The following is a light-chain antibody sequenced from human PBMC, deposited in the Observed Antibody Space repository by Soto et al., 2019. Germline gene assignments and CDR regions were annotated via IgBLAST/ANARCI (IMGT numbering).Light chain of an antibody. V-gene: IGKV1-33*01. CDR1: QDISNY. Sequence: DIQMTQSPSSLSASVGDRVTITCQASQDISNYLNWYQQKPGKAPKLLIYDASNLETGVPSRFSGSGSGTDFTFTISSLQPEDIATDYCQQYDNLPPFTFGPGTKVDI. CDR3: QQYDNLPPFT. CDR2: DAS. J-gene: IGKJ3*01.